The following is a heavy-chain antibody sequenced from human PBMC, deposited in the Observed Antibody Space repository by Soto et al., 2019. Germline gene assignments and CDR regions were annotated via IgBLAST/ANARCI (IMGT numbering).Heavy chain of an antibody. CDR1: GASITSGGSY. D-gene: IGHD5-12*01. CDR2: ISYSGTT. J-gene: IGHJ5*02. CDR3: ARDYRGDGYNYLFDP. Sequence: SETLSLTCTVSGASITSGGSYWTWIRQHPGKGLEWIGYISYSGTTYYNPSLKSRVTMSLDTSNNQFSLRLSSVTAADTAVYYCARDYRGDGYNYLFDPWGQGTLVTVSS. V-gene: IGHV4-31*03.